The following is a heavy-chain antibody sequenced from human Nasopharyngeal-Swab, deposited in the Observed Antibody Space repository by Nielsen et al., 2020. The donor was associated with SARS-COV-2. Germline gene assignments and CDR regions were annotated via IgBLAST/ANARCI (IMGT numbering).Heavy chain of an antibody. V-gene: IGHV3-33*01. Sequence: GGSLRLSCAASGFTFSSYGMHWVRQAPGKGLEWVAVIWYDGSNKYYADSVKGRFTISRDNSKNTLYLQMNSLRAEDTAVYYCAREEMVGQWLERGYWGQGTLVTVPS. J-gene: IGHJ4*02. CDR2: IWYDGSNK. CDR3: AREEMVGQWLERGY. CDR1: GFTFSSYG. D-gene: IGHD6-19*01.